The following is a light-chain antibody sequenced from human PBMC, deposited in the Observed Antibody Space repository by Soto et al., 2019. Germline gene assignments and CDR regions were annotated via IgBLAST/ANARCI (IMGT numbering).Light chain of an antibody. V-gene: IGKV3-20*01. J-gene: IGKJ1*01. CDR1: QSLTSSY. Sequence: IVLAQSPGTLSLSPGETATLSCRASQSLTSSYLAWYQQRPGQAPSLLIYGVSSRATGIPDRFSGSGSGTDFTLTITRLEPEDFAVYYCQHYGYSLWTFAQRTKVDIK. CDR2: GVS. CDR3: QHYGYSLWT.